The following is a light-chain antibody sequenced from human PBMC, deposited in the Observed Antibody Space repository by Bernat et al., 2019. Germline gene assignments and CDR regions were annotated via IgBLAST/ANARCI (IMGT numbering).Light chain of an antibody. J-gene: IGLJ3*02. Sequence: QAGLTQPPSVSKGLRETATLTCTGNSNNVGYQGAAWLQQHQGHPPKLLSYRNHNRPSGISERFSASRSGNTASLTITGLQPEDEADYYCSAWDSSLSAWLFGGGTKLTVL. CDR1: SNNVGYQG. CDR2: RNH. CDR3: SAWDSSLSAWL. V-gene: IGLV10-54*04.